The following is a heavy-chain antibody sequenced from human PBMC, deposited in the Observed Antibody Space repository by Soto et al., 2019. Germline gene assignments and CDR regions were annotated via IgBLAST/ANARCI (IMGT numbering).Heavy chain of an antibody. Sequence: GEALKISCKGSGYSFTSYWVGWGHQMPGKGLEWVGINYPGDSDTRYSPYFQGQVTISAAKSISTAYLQWSSLTASATAMYSCARISFLRDNWNYFDYWGQGTLVTVSS. V-gene: IGHV5-51*07. D-gene: IGHD1-20*01. CDR2: NYPGDSDT. CDR3: ARISFLRDNWNYFDY. CDR1: GYSFTSYW. J-gene: IGHJ4*02.